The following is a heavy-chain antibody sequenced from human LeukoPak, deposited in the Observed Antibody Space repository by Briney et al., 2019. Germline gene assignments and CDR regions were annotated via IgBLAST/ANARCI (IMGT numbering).Heavy chain of an antibody. CDR1: EFTFSNYW. D-gene: IGHD3-9*01. CDR2: INQDGSEK. J-gene: IGHJ3*02. Sequence: GGSLRLSCVVSEFTFSNYWMGWVRQAPGKGLEWVASINQDGSEKYYLDSVKGRFTTSRDNAENSVYLQMNSLRAEDTAVYYCARDMDSRGYYDILTGYYTGGRHAFDIWGQGTMVTVSS. V-gene: IGHV3-7*01. CDR3: ARDMDSRGYYDILTGYYTGGRHAFDI.